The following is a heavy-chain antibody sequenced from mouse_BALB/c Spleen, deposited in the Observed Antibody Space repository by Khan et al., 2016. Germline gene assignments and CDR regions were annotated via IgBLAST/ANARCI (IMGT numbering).Heavy chain of an antibody. J-gene: IGHJ4*01. V-gene: IGHV5-6-3*01. Sequence: EVQLQESGGALVQPGGSLKLSCAASGFTFSTYAMSWVRQTPDKRLELVATINHNGGSTYYPDSVKGRFTISRDNAKNTLYLQMSSLKSEDTAIYYCARVRHTLSYWGQVTSVTVSS. D-gene: IGHD2-14*01. CDR1: GFTFSTYA. CDR3: ARVRHTLSY. CDR2: INHNGGST.